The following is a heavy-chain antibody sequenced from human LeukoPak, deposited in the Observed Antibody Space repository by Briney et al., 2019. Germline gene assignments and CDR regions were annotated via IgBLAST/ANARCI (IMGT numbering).Heavy chain of an antibody. CDR1: GLTFSNYV. J-gene: IGHJ5*02. CDR3: AADVPPT. Sequence: GGSLRLSCAVSGLTFSNYVMRWVRQAPGKGLEWVSAISGSGGSTYYADSVKGRFTISRDNSKNTLYLQMNSLRAEDTAVYYCAADVPPTWGQGTLVTVSS. V-gene: IGHV3-23*01. CDR2: ISGSGGST.